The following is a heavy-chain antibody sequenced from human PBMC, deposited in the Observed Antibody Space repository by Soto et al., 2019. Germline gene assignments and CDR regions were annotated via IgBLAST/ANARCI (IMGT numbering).Heavy chain of an antibody. CDR1: GDSVSSNSAG. CDR3: SRVALYSRGIFDY. D-gene: IGHD5-12*01. J-gene: IGHJ4*02. V-gene: IGHV6-1*01. CDR2: TYYRSKWYY. Sequence: SQTLSLTCAITGDSVSSNSAGWSWVRQSPSRGLEWLGRTYYRSKWYYEYAVSVRGRITINPDTSKNQYSLQLNSVTPEDTAVYVCSRVALYSRGIFDYWGQGTLVTVSS.